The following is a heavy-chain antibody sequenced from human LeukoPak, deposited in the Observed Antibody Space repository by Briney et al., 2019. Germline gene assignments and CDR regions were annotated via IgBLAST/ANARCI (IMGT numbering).Heavy chain of an antibody. Sequence: GGSLRLSGTASGFPFSNACMTGVRPAPGKGRDWGGRIKSKTEGGTTDYRAPVKGRFPISRDDSKTTLYLPMNSLQTEATVVYPCTTGQFFSFAYWGPGTLVTVSP. CDR1: GFPFSNAC. V-gene: IGHV3-15*01. CDR2: IKSKTEGGTT. D-gene: IGHD5-24*01. J-gene: IGHJ4*02. CDR3: TTGQFFSFAY.